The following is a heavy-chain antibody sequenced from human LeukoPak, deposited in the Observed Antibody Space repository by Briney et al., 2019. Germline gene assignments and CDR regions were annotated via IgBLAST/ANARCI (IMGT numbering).Heavy chain of an antibody. V-gene: IGHV4-59*02. Sequence: SETLSLTCTVSGGSVSGYSWSWIRQPPGKGLEWIGYIYYSGSTNYIPSLKSRVTISVDTSKNQFSLNLSSVTAADTAVYYCARSSMSSAQRYAIDYWGQGTLVTVSS. CDR3: ARSSMSSAQRYAIDY. CDR2: IYYSGST. J-gene: IGHJ4*02. CDR1: GGSVSGYS. D-gene: IGHD2-2*01.